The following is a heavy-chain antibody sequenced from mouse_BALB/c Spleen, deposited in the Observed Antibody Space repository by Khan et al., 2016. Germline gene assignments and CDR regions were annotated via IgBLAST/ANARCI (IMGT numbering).Heavy chain of an antibody. D-gene: IGHD1-1*01. Sequence: EVKLLESGGGLVHPGGSLKLSCAASGFDFSRYWMSWVRQAPGKGLEWIGEINPDSYTINYTPSLKDKFIISRDNAKNTLYLQMSKVRSEDTALYYCARAGYYGYLAYWGQGTLVNVSA. J-gene: IGHJ3*01. CDR2: INPDSYTI. V-gene: IGHV4-1*02. CDR1: GFDFSRYW. CDR3: ARAGYYGYLAY.